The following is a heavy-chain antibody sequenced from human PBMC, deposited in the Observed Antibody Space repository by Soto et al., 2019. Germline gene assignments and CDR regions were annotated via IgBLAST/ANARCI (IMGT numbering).Heavy chain of an antibody. J-gene: IGHJ4*02. V-gene: IGHV3-23*01. D-gene: IGHD3-10*01. CDR2: ISCSGGST. CDR3: AKGTLMVRGVIWIFDF. CDR1: GLTFSSDA. Sequence: EVQLLESGGGLVQPGGSLRSSCADSGLTFSSDAMIWVRQSPGKGLEWVSSISCSGGSTYYADSVNGRFALTRDNSKKPLYLQMNSLRAENTAVYYCAKGTLMVRGVIWIFDFWGQGDLVTCS.